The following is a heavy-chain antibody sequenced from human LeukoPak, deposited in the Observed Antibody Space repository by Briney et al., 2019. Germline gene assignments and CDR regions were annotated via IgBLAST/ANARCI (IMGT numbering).Heavy chain of an antibody. Sequence: VASVKVSCKASGYTFTSYGISWVRQAPGQGLEWMGWMSAYNGNTNYAQKLQGRVTMTTDTSTSTAYMELRSLRSDDTAVYYCARLELERPNTSGYYYMDVWGKGTTVTVSS. CDR3: ARLELERPNTSGYYYMDV. D-gene: IGHD1-1*01. V-gene: IGHV1-18*01. CDR1: GYTFTSYG. CDR2: MSAYNGNT. J-gene: IGHJ6*03.